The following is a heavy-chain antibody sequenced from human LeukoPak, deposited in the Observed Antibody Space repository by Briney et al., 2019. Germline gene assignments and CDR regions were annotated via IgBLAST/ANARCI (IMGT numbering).Heavy chain of an antibody. CDR2: TSYDGSNR. J-gene: IGHJ6*03. D-gene: IGHD3-16*01. V-gene: IGHV3-30*01. CDR1: GFTFSNYA. CDR3: ARDQSSYGPYYMDV. Sequence: GGSLRLSCEASGFTFSNYAMHWVRQAPGKGLEWVAVTSYDGSNRYYADSVKGRFTISRDNSKNTLYVQMNSLRAEDTAVYYCARDQSSYGPYYMDVWGKGTTVTVAS.